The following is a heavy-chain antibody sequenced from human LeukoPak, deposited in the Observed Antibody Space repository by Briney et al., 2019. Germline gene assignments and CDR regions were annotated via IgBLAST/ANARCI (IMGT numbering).Heavy chain of an antibody. CDR1: VGSISSYY. CDR3: ARRVAGGIYGMDV. V-gene: IGHV4-59*08. D-gene: IGHD6-19*01. CDR2: IYYSGST. J-gene: IGHJ6*02. Sequence: SETLSLTCTVSVGSISSYYWGWIRQPPGKGLEWIGYIYYSGSTNYNPSLKSRVTISVDTSKNQFSLKLSSVTAADTAVYYCARRVAGGIYGMDVWGQGTTVTVSS.